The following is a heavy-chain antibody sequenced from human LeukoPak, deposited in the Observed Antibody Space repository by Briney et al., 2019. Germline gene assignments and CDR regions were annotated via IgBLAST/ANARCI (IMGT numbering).Heavy chain of an antibody. J-gene: IGHJ4*02. CDR2: IYKSGST. D-gene: IGHD3-22*01. V-gene: IGHV4-4*07. CDR1: GGSISSYY. CDR3: ARDVDYYDSSGYIPQFDY. Sequence: SETLSLTCTVSGGSISSYYWSWIRRPAGKGREWIGRIYKSGSTNYNPSLKSRVTMSVDTSKNQFSLKLSSVTAADTAVYYCARDVDYYDSSGYIPQFDYWGQGTLVTVSS.